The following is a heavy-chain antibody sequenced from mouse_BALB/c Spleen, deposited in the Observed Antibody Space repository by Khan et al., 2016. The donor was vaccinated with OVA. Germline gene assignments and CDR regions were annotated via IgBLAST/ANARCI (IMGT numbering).Heavy chain of an antibody. Sequence: QVQLQQSGPELKKPGETVRISCKASGYTFTTAGMQWVQKMPGKGLKWIGWINTHSGVPKYTEDFKGRFAFSLETSASTAYLQISNLKNEDTATYFCARGRAAYYRSDGGAMDYWGQGTSVTVSS. V-gene: IGHV9-4*02. CDR1: GYTFTTAG. CDR3: ARGRAAYYRSDGGAMDY. D-gene: IGHD2-14*01. CDR2: INTHSGVP. J-gene: IGHJ4*01.